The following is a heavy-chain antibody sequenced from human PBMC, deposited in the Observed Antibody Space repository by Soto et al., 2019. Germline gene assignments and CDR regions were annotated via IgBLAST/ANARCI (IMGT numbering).Heavy chain of an antibody. CDR2: IYYSGST. Sequence: SETLSLTCTVSGGSISSGGYYWSWIRQHPGKGLEWIGYIYYSGSTYYNPSLKSRVTISVDTSKNQFSLKLSSVTAADTAVYYCARDRKVVLRYCSSTSCPYYYYYYMDVWGKGTTVTVSS. CDR3: ARDRKVVLRYCSSTSCPYYYYYYMDV. D-gene: IGHD2-2*01. V-gene: IGHV4-31*03. J-gene: IGHJ6*03. CDR1: GGSISSGGYY.